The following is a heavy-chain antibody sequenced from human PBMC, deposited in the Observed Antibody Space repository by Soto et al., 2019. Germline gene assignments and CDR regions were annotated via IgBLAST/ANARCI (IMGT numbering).Heavy chain of an antibody. D-gene: IGHD4-17*01. J-gene: IGHJ4*02. Sequence: QLQLQESGPGLVKPSETLSLTCTVSGGSISSSSYYWGWIRQPPGKGLEWIGSIYYSGSTYYNPSLKSRVTISVDTSKNQFSLKLSSVTAADTAVYYCARRPRYGDYGPGGDYWGQGTLVTVSS. V-gene: IGHV4-39*01. CDR3: ARRPRYGDYGPGGDY. CDR1: GGSISSSSYY. CDR2: IYYSGST.